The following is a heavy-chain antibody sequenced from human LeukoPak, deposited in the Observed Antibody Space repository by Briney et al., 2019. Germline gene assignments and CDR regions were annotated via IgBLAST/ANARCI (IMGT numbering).Heavy chain of an antibody. CDR2: IYHSGST. CDR1: GYSISSGYY. V-gene: IGHV4-38-2*02. J-gene: IGHJ4*02. D-gene: IGHD3-10*01. CDR3: ARDFYYYGSGSSLDY. Sequence: SETLSPTCTVSGYSISSGYYWGWIRQPPGKGLEWIGSIYHSGSTYYNPSLKSRVTISVDTSKNQFSLKLSSVTAADTAVYYCARDFYYYGSGSSLDYWGQGTLVTVSS.